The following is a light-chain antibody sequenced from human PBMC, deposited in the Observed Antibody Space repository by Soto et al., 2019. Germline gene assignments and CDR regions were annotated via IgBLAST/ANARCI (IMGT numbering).Light chain of an antibody. Sequence: QSVLTQPASVSGSPGQSITISCTGTDSDIGGYNYVSWYQQHAGKAPKLMIYEVSKRPSGVPDRFSGSKSGNTASLTISGLQAADEADYYCSLYTSENAYVFGTGTKVTVL. J-gene: IGLJ1*01. CDR3: SLYTSENAYV. V-gene: IGLV2-14*01. CDR1: DSDIGGYNY. CDR2: EVS.